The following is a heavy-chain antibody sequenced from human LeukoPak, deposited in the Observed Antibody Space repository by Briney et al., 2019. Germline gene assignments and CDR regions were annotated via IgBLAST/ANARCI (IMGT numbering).Heavy chain of an antibody. Sequence: GGSLRLSCAASGFTFSSYSMNWVRQAPGKGLEWVSSISSSRSYIYYADSVKGRFTISRDNAKNSLYLQMNSLRAEDTAVYYCASGSPSATLGFDYWGQGTLVTVSS. V-gene: IGHV3-21*01. CDR3: ASGSPSATLGFDY. J-gene: IGHJ4*02. CDR1: GFTFSSYS. D-gene: IGHD2-15*01. CDR2: ISSSRSYI.